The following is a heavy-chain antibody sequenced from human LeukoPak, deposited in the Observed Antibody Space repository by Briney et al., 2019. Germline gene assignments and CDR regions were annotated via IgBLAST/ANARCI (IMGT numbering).Heavy chain of an antibody. D-gene: IGHD6-19*01. J-gene: IGHJ6*04. CDR3: ARGLRYSSGWYDHYYYGMDV. CDR1: GFTFSSYA. Sequence: GGSLRLSCAASGFTFSSYAMHWVRQAPGKGLEWVAVISYDGSNKYYADSVKGRFTISRDNSKNTLYLQMNSLRAEDTAVYYCARGLRYSSGWYDHYYYGMDVWGKGTTVTVSS. CDR2: ISYDGSNK. V-gene: IGHV3-30*04.